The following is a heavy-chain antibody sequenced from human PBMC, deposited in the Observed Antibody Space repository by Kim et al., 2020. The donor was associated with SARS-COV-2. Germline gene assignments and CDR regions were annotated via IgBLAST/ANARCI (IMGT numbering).Heavy chain of an antibody. J-gene: IGHJ3*02. CDR3: ARDRGNLSGYPDAFDI. D-gene: IGHD3-9*01. Sequence: KFQGRVTITADESTSTAYMELSSLRSEDTAVYYCARDRGNLSGYPDAFDIWGQGTMVTVSS. V-gene: IGHV1-69*01.